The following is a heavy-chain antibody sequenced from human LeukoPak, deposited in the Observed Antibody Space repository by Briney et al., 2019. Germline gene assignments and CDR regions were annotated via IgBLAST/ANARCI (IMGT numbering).Heavy chain of an antibody. CDR1: GYTFTGYY. D-gene: IGHD3-10*01. CDR3: ARDEFIRRYFDY. Sequence: GASVKVSGKASGYTFTGYYMHWVRQAPGQGLEWMGIINPSGGSTSYAQKFQGRVTMTRDTSTSTVYMELSSLRSEDTAVYYCARDEFIRRYFDYWGQGTLVTVSS. J-gene: IGHJ4*02. V-gene: IGHV1-46*01. CDR2: INPSGGST.